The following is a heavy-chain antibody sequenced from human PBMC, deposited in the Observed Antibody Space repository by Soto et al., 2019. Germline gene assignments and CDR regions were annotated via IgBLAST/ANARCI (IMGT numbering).Heavy chain of an antibody. CDR1: GYTFSEFD. CDR3: ARGNPFNYAGFDV. V-gene: IGHV1-8*01. Sequence: ASVKVSCKASGYTFSEFDISGLRQTSGQGPEWMGWMNAKSGDTFFAQRFHDKFNMTWDTSLTTAYMEVGSLTSDHAAIYYCARGNPFNYAGFDVWGQGTTVTVSS. D-gene: IGHD3-16*01. J-gene: IGHJ6*02. CDR2: MNAKSGDT.